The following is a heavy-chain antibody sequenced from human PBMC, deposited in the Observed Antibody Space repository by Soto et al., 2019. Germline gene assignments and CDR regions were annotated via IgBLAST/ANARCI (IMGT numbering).Heavy chain of an antibody. Sequence: EVQLVASGGGLVQPGGSLRLSCAASGFTVSTKYMSWVRQAPGKGLEWVSVLYSGGSTFYADSVRGRCTISRDNSKNTLNLQTNGLRAEDTAVYYCARDPWAADYWGQGTLVTVSS. V-gene: IGHV3-66*01. CDR3: ARDPWAADY. D-gene: IGHD3-16*01. CDR2: LYSGGST. J-gene: IGHJ4*02. CDR1: GFTVSTKY.